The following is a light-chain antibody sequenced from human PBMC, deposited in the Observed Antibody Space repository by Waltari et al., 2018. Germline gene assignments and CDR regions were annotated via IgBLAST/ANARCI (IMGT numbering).Light chain of an antibody. V-gene: IGLV1-40*01. CDR2: GNS. J-gene: IGLJ3*02. Sequence: QSVLTQPPSVSGAPGQRVTISCTGSSPNIGAGYDVHWYQQLPGTAPKLLIYGNSNRPSGVPDRFSGSKSGTSASLAITVLQAEDEADYYCQSYDSSLSGNWVFGGGTKLTVL. CDR1: SPNIGAGYD. CDR3: QSYDSSLSGNWV.